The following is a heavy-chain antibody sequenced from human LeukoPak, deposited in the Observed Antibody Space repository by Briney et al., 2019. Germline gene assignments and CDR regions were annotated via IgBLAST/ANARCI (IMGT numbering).Heavy chain of an antibody. J-gene: IGHJ4*02. V-gene: IGHV4-4*02. CDR3: ARVRYSGYEGDDY. CDR2: IYHSGST. D-gene: IGHD5-12*01. CDR1: GGSISSSNW. Sequence: PSGTLSLTCAVSGGSISSSNWWSWVRQPPGKGLEWIGEIYHSGSTNYNPSLKSRVTISVDTSKNQFSLKLSSVTAADTAVYYCARVRYSGYEGDDYWGQGTLVTVSS.